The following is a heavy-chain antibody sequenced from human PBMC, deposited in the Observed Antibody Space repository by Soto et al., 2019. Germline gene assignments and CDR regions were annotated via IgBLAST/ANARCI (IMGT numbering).Heavy chain of an antibody. CDR1: GYSFTSYW. Sequence: SLKISCKGSGYSFTSYWISWVRQMPGKGLEWMGRIDPSDSYTNYSPSFQGHVTISADKSISTAYLQWSSLKASDTAMYYCASERRPLSVMDVWGQGTTVTVS. CDR2: IDPSDSYT. CDR3: ASERRPLSVMDV. V-gene: IGHV5-10-1*01. J-gene: IGHJ6*02.